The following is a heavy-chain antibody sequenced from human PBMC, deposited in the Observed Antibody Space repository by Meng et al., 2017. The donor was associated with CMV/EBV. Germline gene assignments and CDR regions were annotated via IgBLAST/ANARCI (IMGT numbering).Heavy chain of an antibody. J-gene: IGHJ5*02. CDR3: ARVEYYYDSSGQNHNWFDP. Sequence: ASVKVSCRASGYTFTGYYMHWVRQAPGQGLEWMGWINPNSGGTNYAQKFQGRVTMTRDTSISTAYMELSSLRSDDTAVYYCARVEYYYDSSGQNHNWFDPWGQGTLVTVSS. CDR2: INPNSGGT. CDR1: GYTFTGYY. D-gene: IGHD3-22*01. V-gene: IGHV1-2*02.